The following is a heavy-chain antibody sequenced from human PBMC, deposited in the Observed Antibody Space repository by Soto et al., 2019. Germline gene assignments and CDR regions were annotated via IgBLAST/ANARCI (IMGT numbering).Heavy chain of an antibody. D-gene: IGHD2-15*01. CDR1: GYTFTSYG. CDR3: ARDNPYCSGRFFCTSTSEYGMDV. J-gene: IGHJ6*02. CDR2: ISAYNGNT. Sequence: QVQLVQSGAEVKKPGASVKVSCKASGYTFTSYGISWVRQAPGQGLEWMGWISAYNGNTNYAQKLQGRVTMTTDTSTSTAYMELRSLSSDDTAVYYCARDNPYCSGRFFCTSTSEYGMDVWGQGTTVTVSS. V-gene: IGHV1-18*01.